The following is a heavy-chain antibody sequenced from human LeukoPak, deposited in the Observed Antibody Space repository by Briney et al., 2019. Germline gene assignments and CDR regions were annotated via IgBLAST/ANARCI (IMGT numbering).Heavy chain of an antibody. Sequence: PGGSLRLSCAASGFTFSSYGMHWVRQAPGEGLEWVAVISYDGSNKYYADSVKGRFTISRDNSKNTLYLQMNSLRAEDTAVYYCAKGLDPYDSSGSTGEFDYWGQGTLVTVSS. V-gene: IGHV3-30*18. CDR3: AKGLDPYDSSGSTGEFDY. D-gene: IGHD3-22*01. CDR2: ISYDGSNK. CDR1: GFTFSSYG. J-gene: IGHJ4*02.